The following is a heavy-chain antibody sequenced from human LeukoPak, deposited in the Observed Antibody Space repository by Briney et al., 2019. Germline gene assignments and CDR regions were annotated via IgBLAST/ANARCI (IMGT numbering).Heavy chain of an antibody. D-gene: IGHD3-3*01. Sequence: SETLSLTCTVSGGSISSYYWSWIRQPAGKGLEWIGRIYASGIMNYNPSLRRRVTMSVDTSKNHFSLRLSSVTAADTAVYYCARGDLKSDWFDPWGQGTLVIVST. CDR1: GGSISSYY. CDR2: IYASGIM. J-gene: IGHJ5*02. V-gene: IGHV4-4*07. CDR3: ARGDLKSDWFDP.